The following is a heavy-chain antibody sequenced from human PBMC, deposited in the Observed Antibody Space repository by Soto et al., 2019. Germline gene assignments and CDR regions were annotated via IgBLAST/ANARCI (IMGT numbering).Heavy chain of an antibody. CDR1: VFSLSTSGMC. CDR2: IDWVDDK. J-gene: IGHJ6*04. Sequence: SGPTLVNPTQTLTQTCTFSVFSLSTSGMCVSWIRQPPGKALEWLARIDWVDDKYYSTSLKTRLTISKDNSNTPVDLTMTNVDPVETDTSNSPQIVTNDDFEPFYADTYVDHWAKGTRVTDSS. V-gene: IGHV2-70*11. D-gene: IGHD3-3*01. CDR3: PQIVTNDDFEPFYADTYVDH.